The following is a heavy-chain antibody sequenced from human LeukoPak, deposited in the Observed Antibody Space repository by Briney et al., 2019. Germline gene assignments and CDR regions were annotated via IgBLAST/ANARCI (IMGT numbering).Heavy chain of an antibody. CDR2: IYSGGNT. Sequence: SETLSLTCSVSDGSINSDTYYWGWIRQPPGKGLEWIASIYSGGNTFHNPSLKSRVTISLDTSKNQFSLKLASVTAADTAVYYCARDQRSLFDVWGQGSLVIVSS. CDR1: DGSINSDTYY. J-gene: IGHJ4*02. CDR3: ARDQRSLFDV. D-gene: IGHD1-26*01. V-gene: IGHV4-39*07.